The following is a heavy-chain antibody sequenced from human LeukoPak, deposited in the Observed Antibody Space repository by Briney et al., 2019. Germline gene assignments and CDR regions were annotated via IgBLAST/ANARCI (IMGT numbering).Heavy chain of an antibody. CDR3: ARDLVVIATKYAPTL. Sequence: XCTXSGGXXXSGDYYWSWIRQPPGKGLEWIGYIYYSGSTYYNPSLKSRVTISVDTSKNQFSLKLSSVTAADTAVYYCARDLVVIATKYAPTLWGQGTMVTVSS. CDR2: IYYSGST. D-gene: IGHD2-21*01. J-gene: IGHJ3*01. V-gene: IGHV4-30-4*08. CDR1: GGXXXSGDYY.